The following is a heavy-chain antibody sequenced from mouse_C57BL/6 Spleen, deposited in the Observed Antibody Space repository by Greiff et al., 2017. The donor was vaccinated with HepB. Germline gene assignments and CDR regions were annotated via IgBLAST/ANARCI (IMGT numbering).Heavy chain of an antibody. J-gene: IGHJ4*01. CDR2: INPSSGYT. D-gene: IGHD2-2*01. CDR1: GYTFTSYW. Sequence: VQLQQSGAELAKPGASVKLSCKASGYTFTSYWTHWVKQRPGQGLEWIGYINPSSGYTKYNQKFKDKATLTADKSSSTAYIQMSSLTSEDSAIYYCAINVYYVYGYYAMDYWGQVTSVTVSS. CDR3: AINVYYVYGYYAMDY. V-gene: IGHV1-7*01.